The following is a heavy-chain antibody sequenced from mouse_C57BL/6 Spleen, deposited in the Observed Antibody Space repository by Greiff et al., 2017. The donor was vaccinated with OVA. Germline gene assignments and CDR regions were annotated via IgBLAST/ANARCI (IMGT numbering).Heavy chain of an antibody. J-gene: IGHJ4*01. D-gene: IGHD2-5*01. CDR1: GYTFTSYW. CDR3: ANRGSNYDYARDY. CDR2: IDPSDSYT. V-gene: IGHV1-69*01. Sequence: QVQLQQPGAELVMPGASVKLSCKASGYTFTSYWMHWVKQRPGQGLEWIGEIDPSDSYTNYNQKFKGKSTLTVDKSSSTAYMQLSSLTSEDSAVYYSANRGSNYDYARDYWGQGTSVTVSS.